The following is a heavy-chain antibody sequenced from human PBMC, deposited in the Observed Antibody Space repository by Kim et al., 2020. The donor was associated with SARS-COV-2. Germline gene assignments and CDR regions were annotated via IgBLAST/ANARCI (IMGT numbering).Heavy chain of an antibody. Sequence: GGSLRLSCAASGFTFSNYAMYWVRQAPGKGLEYVSVISSSGGTTSYANSVKGRFTISRDNSKNTLYLQMGSLRTDDMSVYYCSRGGAVAAAPGGVWCNG. D-gene: IGHD6-19*01. V-gene: IGHV3-64*01. CDR2: ISSSGGTT. CDR1: GFTFSNYA. J-gene: IGHJ6*03. CDR3: SRGGAVAAAPGGV.